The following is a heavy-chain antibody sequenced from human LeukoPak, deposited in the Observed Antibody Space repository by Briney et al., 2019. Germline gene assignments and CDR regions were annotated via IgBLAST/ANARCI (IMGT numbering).Heavy chain of an antibody. Sequence: GGSLRLSCAASGFTFSSYSMNWVRQAPGKGLEWVSYISSGSSTIYYADSVKGRFTISRDNAKNSLYLQMNSLRAEDTAVYYCARPASDMATTNWGQGTLVTVSS. CDR2: ISSGSSTI. J-gene: IGHJ4*02. D-gene: IGHD5-24*01. CDR3: ARPASDMATTN. CDR1: GFTFSSYS. V-gene: IGHV3-48*01.